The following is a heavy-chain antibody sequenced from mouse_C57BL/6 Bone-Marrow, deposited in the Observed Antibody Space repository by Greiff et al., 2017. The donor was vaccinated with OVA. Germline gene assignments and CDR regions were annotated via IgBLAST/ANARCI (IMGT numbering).Heavy chain of an antibody. CDR1: GYTFTSYW. V-gene: IGHV1-55*01. D-gene: IGHD1-1*01. CDR3: ARSGYYASSLDY. J-gene: IGHJ2*01. Sequence: QVQLQQSGAELVKPGASVKMSCKASGYTFTSYWITWVKQRPGQGLEWIGDIYPGSGSTNYNDKFKSKATLTVDTSSSTAYLQLSSLTSEDSAVYYYARSGYYASSLDYWGQGTTLTVSS. CDR2: IYPGSGST.